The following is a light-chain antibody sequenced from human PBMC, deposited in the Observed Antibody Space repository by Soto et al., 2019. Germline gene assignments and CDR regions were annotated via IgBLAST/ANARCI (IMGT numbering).Light chain of an antibody. J-gene: IGKJ1*01. CDR1: QSVTNSF. V-gene: IGKV3-20*01. CDR3: QQYVSSPWA. Sequence: EIVLAQSPGTLSLSPGERATISCRASQSVTNSFLAWYQQKPGQAPRLLIYGASRRATGIPDRFTGSGSGTDFTLTISRLEPEEFAVYYCQQYVSSPWAFGQGTKVDNK. CDR2: GAS.